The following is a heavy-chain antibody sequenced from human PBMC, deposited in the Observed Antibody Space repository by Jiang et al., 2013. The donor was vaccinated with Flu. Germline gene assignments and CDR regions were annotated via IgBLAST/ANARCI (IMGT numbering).Heavy chain of an antibody. J-gene: IGHJ4*02. D-gene: IGHD3-3*01. Sequence: VKPTQTLTLTCSFSGFSLTTSGVGVGWIRQPPGKALEFLALIYWDDDKRFSPSLKNRPTITKDTSKNQVVLTMTNFDPMDTATYYCARFLAPLTFFGTGCPGTSVFDFWAREPWSPSPQ. CDR2: IYWDDDK. V-gene: IGHV2-5*02. CDR3: ARFLAPLTFFGTGCPGTSVFDF. CDR1: GFSLTTSGVG.